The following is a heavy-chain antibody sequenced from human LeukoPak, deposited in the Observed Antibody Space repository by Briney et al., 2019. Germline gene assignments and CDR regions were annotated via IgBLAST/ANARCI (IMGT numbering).Heavy chain of an antibody. V-gene: IGHV4-59*01. CDR1: GGSISSYY. Sequence: SETLSLTCTVSGGSISSYYWSWIRQPPGKGLEWIGYIYYSGSTNYSPSLKSRVTISVDTSKNQFSLKLSSVTAADTAVYYCARGAGGSVDYWGQGTLVTVSS. D-gene: IGHD4-23*01. CDR3: ARGAGGSVDY. J-gene: IGHJ4*02. CDR2: IYYSGST.